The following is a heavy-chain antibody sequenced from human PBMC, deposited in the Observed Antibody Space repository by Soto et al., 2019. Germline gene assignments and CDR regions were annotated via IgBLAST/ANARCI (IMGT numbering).Heavy chain of an antibody. CDR2: IWFDGKNE. Sequence: QLVQSGGGMVQPGRSLRLSCAASGFTFSNYGMHWVRQAPGKGLDWVAVIWFDGKNEHYADSVKGRFTISRDNSENILYLQMNSLRAEDTAVYYCARGVGAAGLADYDHWGQGTLVTVSS. CDR3: ARGVGAAGLADYDH. CDR1: GFTFSNYG. D-gene: IGHD6-13*01. V-gene: IGHV3-33*01. J-gene: IGHJ4*03.